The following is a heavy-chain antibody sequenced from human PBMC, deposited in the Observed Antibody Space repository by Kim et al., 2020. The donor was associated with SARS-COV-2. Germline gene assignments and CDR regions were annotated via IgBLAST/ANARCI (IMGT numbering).Heavy chain of an antibody. V-gene: IGHV3-74*01. CDR3: VRGGSGAFDI. J-gene: IGHJ3*02. D-gene: IGHD2-15*01. Sequence: TSPGSVKGRFTISRDNAKNTLYLQMNSRGAEDTAVYYCVRGGSGAFDIWGQGTMLTVSS.